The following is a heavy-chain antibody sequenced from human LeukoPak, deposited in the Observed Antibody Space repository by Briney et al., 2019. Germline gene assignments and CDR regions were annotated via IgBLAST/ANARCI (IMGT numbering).Heavy chain of an antibody. CDR3: ARADIVVVVAACFDY. J-gene: IGHJ4*02. V-gene: IGHV3-30*04. Sequence: GGSLRLSCAASGFTFSSYAMHWVRQAPGKGLEWVAVISYDGSNKYYADSVKGRFTISRDNSKNTLYLQMNSLRAEDTAVYYCARADIVVVVAACFDYWGQGILVTVSS. D-gene: IGHD2-15*01. CDR2: ISYDGSNK. CDR1: GFTFSSYA.